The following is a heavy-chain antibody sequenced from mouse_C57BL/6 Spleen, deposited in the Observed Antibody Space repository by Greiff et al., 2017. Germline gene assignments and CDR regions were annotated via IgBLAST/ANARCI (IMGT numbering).Heavy chain of an antibody. V-gene: IGHV5-9-1*02. CDR2: ISSGGDYI. CDR3: TRDGGNYYFDY. CDR1: GFTLSSYA. J-gene: IGHJ2*01. D-gene: IGHD2-1*01. Sequence: EVKLVESGEGLVKPGGSLKLSCAASGFTLSSYAMSWVRQTPEKRLEWVAYISSGGDYIYYADTVKGRFTISRDNARNTLYLQMSSLKSEDTAMYYCTRDGGNYYFDYWGQGTTLTVSS.